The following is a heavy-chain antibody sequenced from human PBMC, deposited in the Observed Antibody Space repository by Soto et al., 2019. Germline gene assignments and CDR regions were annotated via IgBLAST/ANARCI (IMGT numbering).Heavy chain of an antibody. J-gene: IGHJ4*02. CDR2: IVPIYRTA. V-gene: IGHV1-69*01. CDR3: VRDSGAKLSSS. D-gene: IGHD6-13*01. Sequence: QIQLVQSGAEVKKPGSSVKVSCKASGGTFSSYRINWVRQTPGQGLEWAGGIVPIYRTADYAQNFQGRVTITADESARTAYMELRSLTSQDTAVYYCVRDSGAKLSSSWGQGTLVTVSS. CDR1: GGTFSSYR.